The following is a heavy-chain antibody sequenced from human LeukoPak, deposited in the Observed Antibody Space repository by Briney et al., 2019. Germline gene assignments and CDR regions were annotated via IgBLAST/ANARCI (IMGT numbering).Heavy chain of an antibody. J-gene: IGHJ4*02. CDR3: ARWRGSVLWSFDL. D-gene: IGHD2-15*01. CDR1: VGSIRDNH. V-gene: IGHV4-59*01. Sequence: PSETLSLTCTVPVGSIRDNHWNWLPQSPEQGLEWIGYVHHSGGSYFNPSLKSRITMSVATSKSQFSLRLTSATATDTAGYYCARWRGSVLWSFDLWGQGTLVTVSS. CDR2: VHHSGGS.